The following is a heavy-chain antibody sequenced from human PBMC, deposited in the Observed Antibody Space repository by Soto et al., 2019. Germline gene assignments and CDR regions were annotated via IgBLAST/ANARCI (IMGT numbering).Heavy chain of an antibody. V-gene: IGHV4-30-4*01. D-gene: IGHD3-3*01. Sequence: SETLSLTCTVAGGSISSVDYYWSWIRQPPGKGLEWIGYIYYSGSTYYNPSLKSRVTISVDTSKNQSSLKLSSVTAADTAVYYCARGVDHRYYGMDVWAQGTTVXVSS. CDR2: IYYSGST. CDR1: GGSISSVDYY. CDR3: ARGVDHRYYGMDV. J-gene: IGHJ6*02.